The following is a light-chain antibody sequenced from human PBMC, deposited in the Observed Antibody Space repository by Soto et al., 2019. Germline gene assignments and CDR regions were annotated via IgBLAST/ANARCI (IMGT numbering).Light chain of an antibody. CDR2: DVS. CDR1: SSDVGGYNY. CDR3: SSYTSSTTVV. J-gene: IGLJ2*01. Sequence: QSALTQPASVSGSPGQSITISCTGTSSDVGGYNYVSWYQQHPGKAPKLMVYDVSNRPSDISDRFSGSKSGNTASLTISGLQAEDEADYYCSSYTSSTTVVFGGGTKVTVL. V-gene: IGLV2-14*03.